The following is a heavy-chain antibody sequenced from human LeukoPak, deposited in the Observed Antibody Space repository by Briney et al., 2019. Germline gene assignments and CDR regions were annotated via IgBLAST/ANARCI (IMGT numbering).Heavy chain of an antibody. V-gene: IGHV3-66*01. Sequence: GGSLRLSCAASGFTVSINYMSWVRQAPGEGLEWISVIYSGGSTYYPDSVKGRFTIPRDNSKNTLYLQMKRLRGEDTAVYYWARVRSLYYFDYWGQGTLVTVSS. J-gene: IGHJ4*02. CDR2: IYSGGST. CDR1: GFTVSINY. CDR3: ARVRSLYYFDY.